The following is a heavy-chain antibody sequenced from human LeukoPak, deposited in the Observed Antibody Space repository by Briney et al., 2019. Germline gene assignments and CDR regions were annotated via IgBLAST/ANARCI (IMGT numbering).Heavy chain of an antibody. CDR2: IKQDGNEK. J-gene: IGHJ4*02. V-gene: IGHV3-7*01. D-gene: IGHD6-25*01. CDR1: GFTFSSYW. Sequence: GGSLRLSCAASGFTFSSYWTSWVRQAPGKGLEWVANIKQDGNEKYYVDSVKGRFTISRDNAKNSLYLQMNSLRAEDTAVYYCARDGLASSGCPDYWGQGALVTVSS. CDR3: ARDGLASSGCPDY.